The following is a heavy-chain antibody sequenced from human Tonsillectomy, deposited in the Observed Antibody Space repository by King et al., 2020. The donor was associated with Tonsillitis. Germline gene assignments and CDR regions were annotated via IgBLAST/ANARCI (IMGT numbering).Heavy chain of an antibody. CDR2: IYWNDDK. V-gene: IGHV2-5*01. Sequence: TLKESGPTLVKPTQTLTLTCTFSGFSLSTSGVGVGWIRQPPGKALEWLALIYWNDDKRYSPSLKIRLTITKATSQNQVDLTMTNMDPVGTATYYFAHSMTTGWIGYYYDYGMDVWGQGTTVTVSS. CDR1: GFSLSTSGVG. J-gene: IGHJ6*02. CDR3: AHSMTTGWIGYYYDYGMDV. D-gene: IGHD4-11*01.